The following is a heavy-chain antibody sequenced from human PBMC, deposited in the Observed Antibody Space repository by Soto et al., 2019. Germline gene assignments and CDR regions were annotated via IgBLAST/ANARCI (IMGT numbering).Heavy chain of an antibody. D-gene: IGHD3-3*02. Sequence: EVQLLESGGGLVQPGGSLRLSCAASRFNFSGYSMSWVRQAPGKGLEWVSGISGSGGSTYYADSVKGRFTISRDNSESTLFLQMNSLRAEDTALYYCAKSYGDTWKHYYFDYWGQGTLVTVSS. J-gene: IGHJ4*02. CDR2: ISGSGGST. CDR3: AKSYGDTWKHYYFDY. V-gene: IGHV3-23*01. CDR1: RFNFSGYS.